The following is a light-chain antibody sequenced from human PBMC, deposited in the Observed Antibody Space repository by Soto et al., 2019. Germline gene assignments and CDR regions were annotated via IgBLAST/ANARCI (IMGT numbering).Light chain of an antibody. Sequence: DIVMTQSPDSLAVSLGERATINCKSSQSVLYSSNNKNHLAWYQQRPGQPPKLLIYWASTRESGVPDRFSGSGSGTDFTLTITCLQAEDVAVYYCQQCESTPPSFGQGTKLEVK. CDR2: WAS. V-gene: IGKV4-1*01. J-gene: IGKJ2*01. CDR1: QSVLYSSNNKNH. CDR3: QQCESTPPS.